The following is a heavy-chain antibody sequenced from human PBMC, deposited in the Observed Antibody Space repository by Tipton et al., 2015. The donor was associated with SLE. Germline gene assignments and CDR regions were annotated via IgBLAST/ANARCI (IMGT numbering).Heavy chain of an antibody. CDR1: GFTFDDYA. CDR3: AKSSWGLGGYDPLGYFDL. CDR2: ISWNSGSI. Sequence: SLRLSCAASGFTFDDYAMHWVRQAPGKGLEWVSGISWNSGSIGYADSVKGRFTISRDNAKNSLYLQMNSLRAEDTALYYCAKSSWGLGGYDPLGYFDLWGRGTLVTVSS. V-gene: IGHV3-9*01. J-gene: IGHJ2*01. D-gene: IGHD5-12*01.